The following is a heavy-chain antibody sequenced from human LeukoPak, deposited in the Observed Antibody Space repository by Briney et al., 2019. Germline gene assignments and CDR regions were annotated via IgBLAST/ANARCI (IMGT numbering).Heavy chain of an antibody. D-gene: IGHD2-8*01. CDR1: GYTFSNYD. CDR3: ASFFCTSGLCYYLDY. CDR2: INTNTGNP. J-gene: IGHJ4*02. Sequence: ASVKVSCKASGYTFSNYDINWVRQATGQGLEWMGWINTNTGNPTYAQGFTGRFVFSLDTSDNTAYLQISSLQAEDTAVYYCASFFCTSGLCYYLDYWGQGTLVTVSS. V-gene: IGHV7-4-1*02.